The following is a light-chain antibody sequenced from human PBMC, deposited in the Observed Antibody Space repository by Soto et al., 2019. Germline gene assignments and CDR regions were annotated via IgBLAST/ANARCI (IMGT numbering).Light chain of an antibody. CDR1: SSDVGGYHY. V-gene: IGLV2-8*01. J-gene: IGLJ2*01. Sequence: QSALTQPPSASGSPGQSVTISCTRTSSDVGGYHYVSWYQQHPGKAPKLMIHEVTKRPSGVPDRFSGSKSGNTASLTVSGLQGEDEADYYCSSYAGSNNLVFGGGTKLTVL. CDR2: EVT. CDR3: SSYAGSNNLV.